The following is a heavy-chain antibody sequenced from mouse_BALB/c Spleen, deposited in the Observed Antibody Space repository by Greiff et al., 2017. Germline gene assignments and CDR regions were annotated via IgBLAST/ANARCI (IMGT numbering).Heavy chain of an antibody. CDR1: GYTSTSYW. J-gene: IGHJ4*01. CDR2: IYPGSGST. V-gene: IGHV1S22*01. Sequence: LQQPGSELVRPGASVKLSCKASGYTSTSYWMHWVKQRPGQGLEWIGNIYPGSGSTNYDEKFKSKATLTVDTSSSTAYMQLSSLTSEDSAVYYCTRDGYYAMDYWGQGTSVTVSS. CDR3: TRDGYYAMDY.